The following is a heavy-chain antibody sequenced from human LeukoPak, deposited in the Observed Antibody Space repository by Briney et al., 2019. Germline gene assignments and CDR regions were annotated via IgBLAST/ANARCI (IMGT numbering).Heavy chain of an antibody. CDR1: GGSISSSSYY. CDR3: ARAGQWLVNWFDP. V-gene: IGHV4-39*07. D-gene: IGHD6-19*01. CDR2: IYYSGST. J-gene: IGHJ5*02. Sequence: SETLSLTCTVSGGSISSSSYYWGWIRQPPGKGLEWIGSIYYSGSTYYNPSLKSRVTISVDTSKNQFSLKLSSVTAADTAVYYCARAGQWLVNWFDPWGQGTLVTVSS.